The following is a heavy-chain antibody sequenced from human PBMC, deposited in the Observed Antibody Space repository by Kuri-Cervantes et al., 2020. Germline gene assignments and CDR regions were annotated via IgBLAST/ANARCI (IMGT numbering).Heavy chain of an antibody. V-gene: IGHV4-39*07. CDR2: IYYSGKT. J-gene: IGHJ4*02. D-gene: IGHD3-10*01. CDR1: GGSISSGSYY. CDR3: ARDIMVRGVIRDY. Sequence: SETLSLTCTVSGGSISSGSYYWGWIRQPPGKGLEWIGSIYYSGKTYYNPSLRSRVTISVDTSKNQFSLKLSSVTAADTALFYCARDIMVRGVIRDYWGQGTLVTVSS.